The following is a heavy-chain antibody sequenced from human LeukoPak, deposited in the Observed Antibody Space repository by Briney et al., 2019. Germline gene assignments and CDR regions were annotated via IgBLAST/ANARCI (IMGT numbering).Heavy chain of an antibody. CDR2: FIPAGDR. V-gene: IGHV3-13*01. CDR3: VRGGVWGLSSNWLEA. CDR1: GFTFSSHD. J-gene: IGHJ5*02. D-gene: IGHD7-27*01. Sequence: TGGSLRLSCAASGFTFSSHDMHWVRQAAGKGLEWVSGFIPAGDRYYAESVKGRFTISREDAKSSLYLQMNSLRVGDTAVYYCVRGGVWGLSSNWLEAWGQGVLVTGYS.